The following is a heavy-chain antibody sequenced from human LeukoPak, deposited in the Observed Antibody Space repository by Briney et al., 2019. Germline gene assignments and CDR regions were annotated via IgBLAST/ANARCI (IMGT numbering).Heavy chain of an antibody. CDR2: ARASGSAT. CDR3: AKRYGNAWYQFDY. CDR1: GFTFSSYA. D-gene: IGHD5-18*01. J-gene: IGHJ4*02. Sequence: GGSLRLSCAASGFTFSSYAMNWVRQTPGKGLEWVSTARASGSATYYADSVKGRFAISRDDSKSTLYLQMTNLRAEGTALYYCAKRYGNAWYQFDYWGRGTLVTVSS. V-gene: IGHV3-23*01.